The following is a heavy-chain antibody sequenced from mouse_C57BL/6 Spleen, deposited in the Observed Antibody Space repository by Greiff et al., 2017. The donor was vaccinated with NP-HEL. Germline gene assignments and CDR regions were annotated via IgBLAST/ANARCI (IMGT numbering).Heavy chain of an antibody. CDR1: GFTFSDYG. D-gene: IGHD4-1*01. J-gene: IGHJ4*01. CDR3: ARGSWDDAMDY. CDR2: ISSGSSTI. Sequence: EVQVVESGGGLVKPGGSLKLSCAASGFTFSDYGMHWVRQAPEKGLEWVAYISSGSSTIYYADTVKGRFTISRDNAKNTLFLQMTSLRSEDTAMYYCARGSWDDAMDYWGQGTSVTVSS. V-gene: IGHV5-17*01.